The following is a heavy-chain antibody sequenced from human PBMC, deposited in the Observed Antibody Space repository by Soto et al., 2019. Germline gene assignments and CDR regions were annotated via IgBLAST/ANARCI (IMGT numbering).Heavy chain of an antibody. CDR1: GYTLTELS. CDR2: FDPEDGET. D-gene: IGHD2-2*01. Sequence: QVQLVQSGAEVKKPGASVKVSCKVSGYTLTELSMHWVRQAPGKGLEWMGGFDPEDGETIYAQKFQGRVPMTEDTSTDTAYMELSSLRSEETGVYYCATDYAVYCSSTSCPSPYWGQGTLVTVSS. J-gene: IGHJ4*02. V-gene: IGHV1-24*01. CDR3: ATDYAVYCSSTSCPSPY.